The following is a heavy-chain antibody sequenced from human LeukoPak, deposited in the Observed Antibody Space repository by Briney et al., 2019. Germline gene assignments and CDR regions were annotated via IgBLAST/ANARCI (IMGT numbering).Heavy chain of an antibody. CDR2: IYYSGST. J-gene: IGHJ4*02. Sequence: SETLSLTCTVSGGSISSSSYYWGWIRRPPGKGLEWIGSIYYSGSTYYNPSLKSRVTISVDTSKNQFSLKLSSVTAADTAVYYCARDSAVTTFSFDYWGQGTLVTVSS. CDR1: GGSISSSSYY. D-gene: IGHD4-17*01. V-gene: IGHV4-39*07. CDR3: ARDSAVTTFSFDY.